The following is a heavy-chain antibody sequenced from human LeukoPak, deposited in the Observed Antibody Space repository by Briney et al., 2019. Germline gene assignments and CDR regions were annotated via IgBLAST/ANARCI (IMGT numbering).Heavy chain of an antibody. CDR3: VKKRSAFDI. J-gene: IGHJ3*02. CDR2: ITSNGDRM. Sequence: GGWLSLSCSASGFTFSSYSIHWVRQAPGKGLECVSAITSNGDRMYYADSVKGRFTISRDNSKSTLYLQMSSLRTEDTAVYYCVKKRSAFDIWGQGTMCTVSS. V-gene: IGHV3-64D*09. CDR1: GFTFSSYS.